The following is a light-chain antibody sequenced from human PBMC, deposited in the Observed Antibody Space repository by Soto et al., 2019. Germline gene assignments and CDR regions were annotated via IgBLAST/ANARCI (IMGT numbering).Light chain of an antibody. V-gene: IGLV2-14*03. CDR3: SSFTSSTTYV. CDR1: SSDVGGYNY. J-gene: IGLJ1*01. Sequence: QSALTQPASVSGSPGQSITISCTGTSSDVGGYNYVSWYQQHPGEVPKVIIFNVNNRPSGVSDRFSGSRYGNTASLTISGLQAEDEADYYCSSFTSSTTYVFGTGTKLTVL. CDR2: NVN.